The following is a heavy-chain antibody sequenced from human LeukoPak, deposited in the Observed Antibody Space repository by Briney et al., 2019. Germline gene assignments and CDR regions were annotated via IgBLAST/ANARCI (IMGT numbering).Heavy chain of an antibody. J-gene: IGHJ3*02. D-gene: IGHD1-26*01. Sequence: GASVKVSCKASGYTFTGYYMHWVRQAPGQGLEWMGWINPNSGGTNYAQKFQGRVTMTRDTSISTAYMELSRLRSDDTAVYYCARNRVGGTHWDAFDIWGQGTMVTVSS. CDR2: INPNSGGT. CDR3: ARNRVGGTHWDAFDI. CDR1: GYTFTGYY. V-gene: IGHV1-2*02.